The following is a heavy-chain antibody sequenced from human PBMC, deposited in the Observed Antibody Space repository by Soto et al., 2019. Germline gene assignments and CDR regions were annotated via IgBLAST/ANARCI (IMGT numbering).Heavy chain of an antibody. Sequence: QEQLQESGPGLVKPSETLSLPCTVSGGSISNHYWSWIRQPPGKGLEWIGYIYYNGNTNYNPSLKSRVTMSVDTSRNQISLKWTTVTAADTAVYYCTRANWYSEYWGQGTLVTVSS. CDR2: IYYNGNT. D-gene: IGHD7-27*01. V-gene: IGHV4-59*11. CDR1: GGSISNHY. CDR3: TRANWYSEY. J-gene: IGHJ4*02.